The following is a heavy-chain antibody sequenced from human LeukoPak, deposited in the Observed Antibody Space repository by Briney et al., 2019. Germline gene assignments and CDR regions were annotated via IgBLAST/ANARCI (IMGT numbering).Heavy chain of an antibody. Sequence: ASVKVSCKASGYTFTSYYMHWVRQAPGQGLEWMGIINPSGGSTSYAQKFQGRVTMTRDMSTSTVYMELSSLRAEDTAVYYCARDYSVPTGYSSPLPTYWGQGTLVTVSS. J-gene: IGHJ4*02. CDR3: ARDYSVPTGYSSPLPTY. CDR2: INPSGGST. CDR1: GYTFTSYY. D-gene: IGHD6-13*01. V-gene: IGHV1-46*01.